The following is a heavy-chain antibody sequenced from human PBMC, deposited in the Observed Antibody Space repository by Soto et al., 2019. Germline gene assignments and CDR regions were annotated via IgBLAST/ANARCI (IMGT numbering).Heavy chain of an antibody. J-gene: IGHJ4*02. CDR1: GGSLSSYY. CDR2: IYYSGST. Sequence: SETLSLTCTVSGGSLSSYYWAWIRQPPGKGLEWIGYIYYSGSTYYNPSLKSRVTISVDTSKNQFSLKLGSVTAADTAVYYCARGGSLDYWGQGTLVTRLL. D-gene: IGHD5-12*01. CDR3: ARGGSLDY. V-gene: IGHV4-59*08.